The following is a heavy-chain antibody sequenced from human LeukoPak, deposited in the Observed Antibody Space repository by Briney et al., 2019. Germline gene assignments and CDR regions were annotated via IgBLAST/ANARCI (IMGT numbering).Heavy chain of an antibody. CDR3: ARLKFYDSTGYSPGYYMDV. CDR2: IYGSGIT. CDR1: GGSIISNY. V-gene: IGHV4-4*07. Sequence: SETLSLTCTVSGGSIISNYWSWIRQSAGTGLEWIGRIYGSGITDYNPSLKSRVTMSLDTSRKRFSLRLTSVTAADTAVYYCARLKFYDSTGYSPGYYMDVWGKGTTVSVFS. J-gene: IGHJ6*03. D-gene: IGHD3-22*01.